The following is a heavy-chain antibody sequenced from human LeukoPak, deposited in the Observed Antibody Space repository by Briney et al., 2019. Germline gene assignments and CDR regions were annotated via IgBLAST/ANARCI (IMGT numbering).Heavy chain of an antibody. J-gene: IGHJ5*02. D-gene: IGHD3-3*01. V-gene: IGHV1-2*02. CDR2: INPNSGGT. CDR1: GYTFTSYY. Sequence: GASVKVSCKASGYTFTSYYMHWVRQAPGQGLEWMGWINPNSGGTNYAQKFQGRVTMTRDTSISTAYMELSRLRSDDTAVYYCARDHDSGNFWSGYYRSWFDPWGQGTLVTVSS. CDR3: ARDHDSGNFWSGYYRSWFDP.